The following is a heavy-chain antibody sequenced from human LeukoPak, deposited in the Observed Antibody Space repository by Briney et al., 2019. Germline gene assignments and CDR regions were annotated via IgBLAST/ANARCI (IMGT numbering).Heavy chain of an antibody. Sequence: GGSLRLSCAASGFTFNLYGMNWVRQAPGKGLEWVSVISGIGDIYYADSVKGRFTISRDNSQNMVYLQINSLRAEDTAVYFCAKAMAGGYNYGPFDNWGLGALVTVSS. V-gene: IGHV3-23*01. D-gene: IGHD5-18*01. J-gene: IGHJ4*02. CDR1: GFTFNLYG. CDR2: ISGIGDI. CDR3: AKAMAGGYNYGPFDN.